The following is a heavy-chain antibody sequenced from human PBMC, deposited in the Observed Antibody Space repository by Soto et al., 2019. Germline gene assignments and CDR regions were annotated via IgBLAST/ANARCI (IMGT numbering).Heavy chain of an antibody. CDR2: IDPSDSYT. V-gene: IGHV5-10-1*01. CDR3: ARRGPYYDFWSGSLGY. J-gene: IGHJ4*02. Sequence: PGESLKISCKGSGYSFTSYWISWVRQMPGKGLEWMGRIDPSDSYTNYSPSFQGHVTISADKSISTAYLQWSSLKASDTAMYYCARRGPYYDFWSGSLGYWGQGTLVTVSS. D-gene: IGHD3-3*01. CDR1: GYSFTSYW.